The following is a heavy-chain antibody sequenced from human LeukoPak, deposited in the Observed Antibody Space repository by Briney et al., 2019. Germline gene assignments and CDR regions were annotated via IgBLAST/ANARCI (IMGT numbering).Heavy chain of an antibody. CDR1: GFTFDSYW. J-gene: IGHJ4*02. CDR2: IRQGGNEN. Sequence: GGSLRLSCVASGFTFDSYWMTWFRQVPGKGLEWVANIRQGGNENYYADSVEGRFTISRDNARNSLFLQMDSLRVEDTAVYYCARVGSWELQRVFDSWGQGTLVTVSS. V-gene: IGHV3-7*01. D-gene: IGHD1-26*01. CDR3: ARVGSWELQRVFDS.